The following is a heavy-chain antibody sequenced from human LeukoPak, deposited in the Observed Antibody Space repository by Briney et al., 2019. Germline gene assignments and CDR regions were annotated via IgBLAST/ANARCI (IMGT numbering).Heavy chain of an antibody. J-gene: IGHJ6*02. Sequence: ASVKVSCKASGYTFTSYDSNWVRQATGQGLELLGWMNPNRGNRGYGAKFQCRVTLTRNTSLSTAYMELSSLRSEDTAVYYCARGWGHYDILTGYYLPYYYYGMDVWGQGTTVTVSS. CDR2: MNPNRGNR. CDR3: ARGWGHYDILTGYYLPYYYYGMDV. D-gene: IGHD3-9*01. V-gene: IGHV1-8*01. CDR1: GYTFTSYD.